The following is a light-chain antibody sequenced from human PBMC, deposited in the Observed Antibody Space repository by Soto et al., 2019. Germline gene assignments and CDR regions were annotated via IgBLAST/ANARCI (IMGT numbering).Light chain of an antibody. CDR2: EGS. V-gene: IGLV2-23*01. CDR1: SRDVGSYNL. J-gene: IGLJ3*02. CDR3: CSYAGSSNWV. Sequence: QSALTQPASVSGSPGQSITISCTGTSRDVGSYNLVSWYQQHPGKAPKLMIYEGSKRPSGVSNRFSGSKSGNTASLTISGLQAEDEADYYCCSYAGSSNWVFGGGTKVTVL.